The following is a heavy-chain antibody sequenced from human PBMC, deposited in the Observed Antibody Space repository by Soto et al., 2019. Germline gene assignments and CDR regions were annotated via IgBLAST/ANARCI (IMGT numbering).Heavy chain of an antibody. D-gene: IGHD6-19*01. CDR1: GFTFSSYA. V-gene: IGHV3-23*01. CDR2: ISGSGGIT. J-gene: IGHJ5*02. CDR3: ANGYSSGWSPRGWLEP. Sequence: GGSLRLSCAASGFTFSSYAMSWVRQAPGKGLEWVSAISGSGGITYYADSVKGRFTISRDNYKNTLYLQMNSLRAEDTAVYYCANGYSSGWSPRGWLEPWGQGTMVTVSS.